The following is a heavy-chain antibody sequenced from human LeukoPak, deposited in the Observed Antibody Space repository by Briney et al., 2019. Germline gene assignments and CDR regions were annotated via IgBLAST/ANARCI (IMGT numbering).Heavy chain of an antibody. D-gene: IGHD1-26*01. J-gene: IGHJ4*02. CDR1: GGTFSSYA. CDR2: INPSGGST. Sequence: ASVKVSCKASGGTFSSYAISWVRQAPGQGLEWMGIINPSGGSTSYAQKFQGRVTMTRDTSTSTVYMELSSLRSEDTAVYYCARRDSGSYAHDYWGQGTLVTVSS. CDR3: ARRDSGSYAHDY. V-gene: IGHV1-46*01.